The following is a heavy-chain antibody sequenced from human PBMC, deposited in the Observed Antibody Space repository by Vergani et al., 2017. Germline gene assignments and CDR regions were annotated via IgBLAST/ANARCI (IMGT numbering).Heavy chain of an antibody. CDR2: ISASGGST. D-gene: IGHD6-6*01. CDR3: APRRGTSFGLPGXFDI. J-gene: IGHJ3*02. CDR1: GFTFASYD. V-gene: IGHV3-23*01. Sequence: EVQLLESGGGLVQPGGSLRLSCTASGFTFASYDMNWVRQAPGKGREWVSTISASGGSTYYADSVKGRFTISRDHSKNTRYLQMSSLRAEDTAVYYCAPRRGTSFGLPGXFDIWGQGTMVTVSS.